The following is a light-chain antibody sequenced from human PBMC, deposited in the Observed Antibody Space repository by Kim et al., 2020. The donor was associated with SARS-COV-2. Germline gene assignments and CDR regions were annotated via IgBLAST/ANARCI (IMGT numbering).Light chain of an antibody. V-gene: IGLV2-23*02. CDR3: CSYAGSSTLV. CDR2: EVS. Sequence: GESITISCTGTSRDVGSYNLVSWYQQHPGKAPKLMIYEVSKRPSGVSNRFSGSKSGNTASLTISGLQAEDEADYYCCSYAGSSTLVFGGGTKLTVL. J-gene: IGLJ2*01. CDR1: SRDVGSYNL.